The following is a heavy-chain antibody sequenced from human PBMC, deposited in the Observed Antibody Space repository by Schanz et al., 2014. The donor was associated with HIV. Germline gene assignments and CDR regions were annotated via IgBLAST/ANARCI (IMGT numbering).Heavy chain of an antibody. D-gene: IGHD3-16*02. J-gene: IGHJ6*02. CDR2: MNPNRGNA. Sequence: QVQLVQSGAEAKKPGSSVKVSCTASGGSFSSYAINWVRQAPGQGLEWMGWMNPNRGNAGFAQNFQGRVTLTRDTSITTAYMELTSLRPEDTAVYYCARRRGWGSYRYFPYGLDVWGQGTTVTVSS. V-gene: IGHV1-8*01. CDR3: ARRRGWGSYRYFPYGLDV. CDR1: GGSFSSYA.